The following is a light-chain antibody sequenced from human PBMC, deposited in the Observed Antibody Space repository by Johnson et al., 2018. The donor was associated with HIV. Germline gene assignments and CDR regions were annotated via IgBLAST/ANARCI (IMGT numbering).Light chain of an antibody. Sequence: QSVLTQPPSVSAAPGQKVTISCSGSSSNIGNNYVSWYQQVPGTAPKLLIFDNNKRPSGIPDRFSGSKSGTSATLGITGLQTGDEADYYCGTWDSSLSAAVFGTGTKVPVL. V-gene: IGLV1-51*01. J-gene: IGLJ1*01. CDR2: DNN. CDR3: GTWDSSLSAAV. CDR1: SSNIGNNY.